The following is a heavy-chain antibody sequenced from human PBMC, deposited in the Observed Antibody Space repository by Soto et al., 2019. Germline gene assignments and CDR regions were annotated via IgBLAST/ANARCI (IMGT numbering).Heavy chain of an antibody. CDR3: AREPDHPPETIYCSSTSCPSDYYYYGMDG. CDR1: RGTFISYD. J-gene: IGHJ6*02. CDR2: IIPIFCTA. Sequence: SVKVCCKSPRGTFISYDIRLLLPAPGKGLEWIVVIIPIFCTANYAQKFQGRVTITADESTSTAYMELSSLRSEDTAVYYCAREPDHPPETIYCSSTSCPSDYYYYGMDGWGQGTTVNGS. D-gene: IGHD2-2*01. V-gene: IGHV1-69*13.